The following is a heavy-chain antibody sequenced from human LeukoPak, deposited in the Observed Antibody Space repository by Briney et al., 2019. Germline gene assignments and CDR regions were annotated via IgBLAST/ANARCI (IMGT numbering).Heavy chain of an antibody. D-gene: IGHD3-10*01. CDR3: ARTVYGSGSYYISFDY. J-gene: IGHJ4*02. V-gene: IGHV1-69*13. Sequence: GASVKVSCKASGGTYSSYAISWVRQAPGQGLEWMGGIIPIFGTANYAQKFQGRVTITADESTSTAYMELSSLRSEDTAVYYCARTVYGSGSYYISFDYWGQGTLVTVSS. CDR1: GGTYSSYA. CDR2: IIPIFGTA.